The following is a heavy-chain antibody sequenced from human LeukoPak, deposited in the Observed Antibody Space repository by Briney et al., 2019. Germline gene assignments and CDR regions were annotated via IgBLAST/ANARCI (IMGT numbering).Heavy chain of an antibody. Sequence: GGSLRLSCAASGFTVSSNYMSWVRQAPGKGLEWVSVIYSGGSTYYADSVKGRFTISRDNSKNTLYLQMNSLRAEDTAVYYCARDVGLKIAAAGTFDYWGQGTLVTVSS. CDR2: IYSGGST. V-gene: IGHV3-66*01. J-gene: IGHJ4*02. CDR1: GFTVSSNY. D-gene: IGHD6-13*01. CDR3: ARDVGLKIAAAGTFDY.